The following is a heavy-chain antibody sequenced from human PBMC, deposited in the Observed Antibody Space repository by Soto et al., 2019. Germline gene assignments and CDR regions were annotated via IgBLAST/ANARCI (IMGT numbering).Heavy chain of an antibody. J-gene: IGHJ4*02. D-gene: IGHD6-25*01. Sequence: EVQLVESGGGLVKPGGSLRLSCAASGFTFSNAWMNWVRQAPGKGLEWVGRIKSKTDGGTTDYAAPVKGRFTISRDDSKNTLYLQMNSLKTEDTAVYYCTTDPSHFAAAGIFDYWGQGTLVTVSS. CDR1: GFTFSNAW. V-gene: IGHV3-15*07. CDR2: IKSKTDGGTT. CDR3: TTDPSHFAAAGIFDY.